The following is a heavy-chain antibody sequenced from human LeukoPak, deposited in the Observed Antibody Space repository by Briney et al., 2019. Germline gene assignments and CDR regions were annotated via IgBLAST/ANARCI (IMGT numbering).Heavy chain of an antibody. J-gene: IGHJ4*02. V-gene: IGHV3-21*04. CDR1: GFTFSGYS. CDR2: ISSSSVYK. CDR3: AKDGYCSGGSCKTYGDYVQ. Sequence: PGGSLRLSCAASGFTFSGYSINWVRQAPGKGLEWVSSISSSSVYKYYADSVKGRFTISRDNAKNSLYLQMNSLRAEDTALYYCAKDGYCSGGSCKTYGDYVQWGQGTLVTVSS. D-gene: IGHD2-15*01.